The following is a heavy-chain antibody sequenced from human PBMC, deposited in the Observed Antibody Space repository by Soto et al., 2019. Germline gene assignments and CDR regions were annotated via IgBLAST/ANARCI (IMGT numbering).Heavy chain of an antibody. CDR3: ARESHPHAGMDV. CDR2: INPNSGGT. CDR1: GYTFTGYY. V-gene: IGHV1-2*04. Sequence: ASVKVSCKASGYTFTGYYMHWVRQAPGQGLEWMGWINPNSGGTNYAQKFQGWVTMTRYTSISTAYMELSRLSFDDTAVYYCARESHPHAGMDVWGQGTTVTVSS. J-gene: IGHJ6*02.